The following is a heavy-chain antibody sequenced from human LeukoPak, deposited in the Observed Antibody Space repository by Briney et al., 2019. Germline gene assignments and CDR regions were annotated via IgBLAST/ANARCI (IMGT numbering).Heavy chain of an antibody. Sequence: GGSLRLSCAASGFTFSSYAMSWVRQAPGKGLEWVSAISGSGGSTYYANSVKGRFTISRDNSKNTLYLQMNSLRAEDTAVYYCAREAQNDSSGYYYDYFDYWGQGTLVTVSS. CDR2: ISGSGGST. CDR1: GFTFSSYA. CDR3: AREAQNDSSGYYYDYFDY. D-gene: IGHD3-22*01. J-gene: IGHJ4*02. V-gene: IGHV3-23*01.